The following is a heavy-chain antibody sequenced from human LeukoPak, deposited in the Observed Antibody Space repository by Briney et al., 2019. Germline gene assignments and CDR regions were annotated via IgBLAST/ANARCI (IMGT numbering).Heavy chain of an antibody. V-gene: IGHV1-69*13. Sequence: GASVTVSCKASGGTFNTYTISWVRQAPGQGLEWVGGIIPILGTTNYAQKFQGRVTITADDSTSTTYMELSSLRSEDTAIYYCANRVMPRLPTASITPAYSSDYWGQGTLVTVSS. CDR3: ANRVMPRLPTASITPAYSSDY. D-gene: IGHD1-14*01. CDR2: IIPILGTT. CDR1: GGTFNTYT. J-gene: IGHJ4*02.